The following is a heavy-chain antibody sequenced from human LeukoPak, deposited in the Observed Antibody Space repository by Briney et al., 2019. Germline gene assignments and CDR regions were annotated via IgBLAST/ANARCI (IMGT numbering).Heavy chain of an antibody. CDR1: GGSISSYY. J-gene: IGHJ4*02. Sequence: SETLSLTCTVSGGSISSYYRSWIRQPPGKGLEWIGYIYYSGSTNYNPSLKSRVTISVDTSKNQFSLKLSSVTAADTAVYYCASIAAAGTWGNDYWGQGTLVTVSS. V-gene: IGHV4-59*01. CDR3: ASIAAAGTWGNDY. CDR2: IYYSGST. D-gene: IGHD6-13*01.